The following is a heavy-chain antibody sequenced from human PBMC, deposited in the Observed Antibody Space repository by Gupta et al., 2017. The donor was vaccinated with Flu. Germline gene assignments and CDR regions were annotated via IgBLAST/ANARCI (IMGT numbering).Heavy chain of an antibody. CDR1: GGSLSSYS. V-gene: IGHV4-59*01. CDR2: IYYSGST. J-gene: IGHJ6*02. D-gene: IGHD1-26*01. Sequence: QVQLQESGPGLVKPSETLSLTCTVAGGSLSSYSWRWIRQPPGKGLECIGYIYYSGSTNYNPSLTSRVTISVDTSKNQFSLKLSSVTAADTAVYYCARVNEGRQYYYYYYGMDVWGQGTTVTVSS. CDR3: ARVNEGRQYYYYYYGMDV.